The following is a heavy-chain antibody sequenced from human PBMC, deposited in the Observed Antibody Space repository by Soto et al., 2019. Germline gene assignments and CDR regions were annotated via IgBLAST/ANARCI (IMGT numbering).Heavy chain of an antibody. CDR3: AKPVVQPATLRGFDR. D-gene: IGHD2-15*01. V-gene: IGHV3-23*01. Sequence: GGSLRLSCAASGFTFSNYAMSWVRQAPGKGLEWVSAISGSGGNTYYADSVKGRFTISRDNSKNTLYLQMNSLRAEDTAVYHCAKPVVQPATLRGFDRWGQGTLVTVSS. CDR2: ISGSGGNT. J-gene: IGHJ4*02. CDR1: GFTFSNYA.